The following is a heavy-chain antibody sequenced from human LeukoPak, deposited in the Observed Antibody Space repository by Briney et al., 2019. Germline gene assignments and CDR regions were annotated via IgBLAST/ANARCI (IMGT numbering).Heavy chain of an antibody. CDR1: GYTFIDYY. J-gene: IGHJ4*02. Sequence: ASVKVSCKASGYTFIDYYIHWVRQAPGQGLEWMGWINPNSGGSNYAQKFQSRVTMTRDTSIGTAYMELSRLRSDDTAVYYCARDGFWGYCSGTSCYTPDYWGQGTLVTVSS. CDR3: ARDGFWGYCSGTSCYTPDY. V-gene: IGHV1-2*02. D-gene: IGHD2-2*02. CDR2: INPNSGGS.